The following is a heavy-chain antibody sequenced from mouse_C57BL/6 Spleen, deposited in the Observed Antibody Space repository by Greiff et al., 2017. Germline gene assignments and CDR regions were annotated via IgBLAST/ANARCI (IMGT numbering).Heavy chain of an antibody. CDR3: ARDYDYGYYAMDY. D-gene: IGHD2-4*01. Sequence: DVMLVESGPGLVKPSQTVFLTCTVTGISITTGNYRWSWIRQFPGNKLEWIGYIYYSGTITYNPSLTIRTTITRDTPKNQFFLEMNPLTAEDTPTYYCARDYDYGYYAMDYWGQGTSVTVSS. V-gene: IGHV3-5*01. CDR1: GISITTGNYR. J-gene: IGHJ4*01. CDR2: IYYSGTI.